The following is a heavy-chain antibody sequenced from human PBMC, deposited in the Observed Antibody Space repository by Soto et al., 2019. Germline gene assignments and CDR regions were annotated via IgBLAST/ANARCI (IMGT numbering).Heavy chain of an antibody. J-gene: IGHJ6*02. Sequence: GESLKISCKGSGYSFTNYWIGWVRQMAGKGLEWMGIIYPGDPDTRYSPSFQGQVTISADKSISTAYLQWSSLKASDTAMYYCARGSRSYYYGMDVWGQGTTVTVSS. CDR1: GYSFTNYW. V-gene: IGHV5-51*01. CDR2: IYPGDPDT. CDR3: ARGSRSYYYGMDV.